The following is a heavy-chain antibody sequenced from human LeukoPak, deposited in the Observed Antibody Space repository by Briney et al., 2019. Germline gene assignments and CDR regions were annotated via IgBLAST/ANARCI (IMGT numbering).Heavy chain of an antibody. Sequence: GASVKVSCKASGYTFTGYYMHWVRQAPGQGLEWMGWINPNSGGTNYAQKFQGRVTMTRDTSISTAYMELSRLRSDDTAVYYCARELCSSTSCYTGKHWGQGTLVTVSS. V-gene: IGHV1-2*02. J-gene: IGHJ1*01. CDR1: GYTFTGYY. CDR3: ARELCSSTSCYTGKH. D-gene: IGHD2-2*02. CDR2: INPNSGGT.